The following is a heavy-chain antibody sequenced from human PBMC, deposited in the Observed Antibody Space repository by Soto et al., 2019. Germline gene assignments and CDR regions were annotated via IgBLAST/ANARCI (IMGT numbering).Heavy chain of an antibody. V-gene: IGHV3-30-3*01. CDR3: ARDRDSNYYNYYYYYGMDV. CDR1: GFTFSSYA. D-gene: IGHD4-4*01. J-gene: IGHJ6*02. Sequence: AGGSLRLSCAASGFTFSSYAMHWVRQAPGKGLEWVAVISYDGSNKYYADSVKGRFTISRDNSKNTLYLQMNSLRAEDTAVYYCARDRDSNYYNYYYYYGMDVWGQGTTVTVSS. CDR2: ISYDGSNK.